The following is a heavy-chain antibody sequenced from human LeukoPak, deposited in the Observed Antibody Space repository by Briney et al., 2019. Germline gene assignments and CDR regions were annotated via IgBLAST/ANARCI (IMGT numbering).Heavy chain of an antibody. CDR2: ISGSGGST. CDR3: ARDPYSGSYGVYYFDY. Sequence: GGSLRLSCAASGFTFSSYAMSWVRQAPGKGLEWVSAISGSGGSTYYADSVKGRFTISRDNSKNTLYLQMNSLRAEDTAVYYCARDPYSGSYGVYYFDYWGQGTLVTVSS. V-gene: IGHV3-23*01. D-gene: IGHD1-26*01. J-gene: IGHJ4*02. CDR1: GFTFSSYA.